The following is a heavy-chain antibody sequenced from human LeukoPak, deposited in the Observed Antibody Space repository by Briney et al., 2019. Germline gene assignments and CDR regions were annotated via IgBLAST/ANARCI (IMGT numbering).Heavy chain of an antibody. V-gene: IGHV4-38-2*02. J-gene: IGHJ5*02. D-gene: IGHD3-3*01. Sequence: SSETLSLTCTVSGYSISSGYYWGWIRQPPGKGLEWIGSIYHSGSTYYNPSLNSRVTISVDTSKNQFSLKLSSVTAADTAVYYCARDAYDFWSGYSYNWFDPWGQGTLVTVSS. CDR3: ARDAYDFWSGYSYNWFDP. CDR2: IYHSGST. CDR1: GYSISSGYY.